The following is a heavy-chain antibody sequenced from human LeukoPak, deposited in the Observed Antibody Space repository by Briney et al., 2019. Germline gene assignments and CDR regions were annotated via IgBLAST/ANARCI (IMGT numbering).Heavy chain of an antibody. J-gene: IGHJ4*02. V-gene: IGHV3-30-3*01. CDR3: ARAPFYSGLDF. CDR1: GFTFSSYA. CDR2: ISYDGTNK. Sequence: GGSLRLSCAASGFTFSSYAMHWVRQAPGKGLEWVAMISYDGTNKYYADSVKGRFTISRDNSQNTLYLQMNSLRAEDTAVYYCARAPFYSGLDFWGKETLVTVPS. D-gene: IGHD1-26*01.